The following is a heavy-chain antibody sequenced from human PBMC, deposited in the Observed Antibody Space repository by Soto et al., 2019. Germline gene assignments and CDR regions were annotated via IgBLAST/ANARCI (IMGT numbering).Heavy chain of an antibody. CDR1: GFTFSSFW. D-gene: IGHD5-18*01. CDR2: INTDGSST. J-gene: IGHJ4*02. CDR3: AKSGVDTFGLSY. Sequence: EVQLVESGGGLVQPWGSLRLSCAVSGFTFSSFWMHWVRQAPGEGLVWASRINTDGSSTSYADSVKGRFTISRDNAKNTLYLQMNSLRVEYTAMYYCAKSGVDTFGLSYWGQGTLVTVSS. V-gene: IGHV3-74*01.